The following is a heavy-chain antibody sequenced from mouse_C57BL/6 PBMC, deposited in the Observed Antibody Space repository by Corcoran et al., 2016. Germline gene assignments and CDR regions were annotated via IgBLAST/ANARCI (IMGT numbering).Heavy chain of an antibody. CDR2: INPNNGGT. D-gene: IGHD2-13*01. CDR1: GYTFTDYY. Sequence: VQLPQSGPELVKPGASVQISCKASGYTFTDYYMNWVKQSHGKSLEWIGDINPNNGGTSYNQKFKGKATLTVDKSSSTAYMELRSLTSEDSAVYYCARSCDRDYWGQGTTLTVSS. V-gene: IGHV1-26*01. J-gene: IGHJ2*01. CDR3: ARSCDRDY.